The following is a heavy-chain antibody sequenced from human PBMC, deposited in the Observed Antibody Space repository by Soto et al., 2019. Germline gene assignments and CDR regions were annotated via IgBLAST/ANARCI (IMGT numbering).Heavy chain of an antibody. D-gene: IGHD6-19*01. J-gene: IGHJ4*02. CDR3: ATLSLLWLVDY. CDR2: IYYSGST. V-gene: IGHV4-59*01. CDR1: GGSISSYY. Sequence: SETLSLTCTVSGGSISSYYWSWIRQPPGKGLEWIGYIYYSGSTNYNPSLKSRVTISVDTSKNQFSLTLSSVTAADTAVYYCATLSLLWLVDYWGQGTLVTVSS.